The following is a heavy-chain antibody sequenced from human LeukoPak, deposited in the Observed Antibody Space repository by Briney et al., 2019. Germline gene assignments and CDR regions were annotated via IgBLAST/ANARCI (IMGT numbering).Heavy chain of an antibody. D-gene: IGHD3-10*01. CDR1: GGSISSYY. CDR3: ASYGSGSYYNVWTSLFDY. J-gene: IGHJ4*02. V-gene: IGHV4-59*12. CDR2: IHYTGST. Sequence: SETLSLTCTVSGGSISSYYWSWIRQSPGKGLECIGYIHYTGSTYYNPSLKSRVTISVDTSKNQFSLKLSSVTAADTAVYYCASYGSGSYYNVWTSLFDYWGQGTLVTVSS.